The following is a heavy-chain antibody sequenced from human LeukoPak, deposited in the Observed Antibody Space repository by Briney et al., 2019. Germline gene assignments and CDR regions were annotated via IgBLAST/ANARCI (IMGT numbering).Heavy chain of an antibody. D-gene: IGHD6-13*01. V-gene: IGHV1-2*06. J-gene: IGHJ4*01. CDR1: GYTFTGYY. Sequence: ASVKVSCKASGYTFTGYYMHLVRQAPGQGLDWMGRINPNSGGTNYAQKFQGRVTMTRDTSISTAYMELSRLRSDDTAVYYCARDPQIATAGIAYWDQGTLVTVSS. CDR3: ARDPQIATAGIAY. CDR2: INPNSGGT.